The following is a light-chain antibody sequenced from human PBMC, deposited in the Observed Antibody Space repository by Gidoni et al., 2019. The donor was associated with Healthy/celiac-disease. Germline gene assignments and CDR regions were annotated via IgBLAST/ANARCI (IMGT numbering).Light chain of an antibody. Sequence: QSALPQPASVSGSPGQSITISCTGTSSDVGGYNYVSWYQQHPGKAPKLMIYEVSNQPSGVSNRFSGSKSGNTASLTISGLQAEDEADYYCSSYTSSSTPWVFGGGTKLTVL. V-gene: IGLV2-14*01. J-gene: IGLJ3*02. CDR1: SSDVGGYNY. CDR3: SSYTSSSTPWV. CDR2: EVS.